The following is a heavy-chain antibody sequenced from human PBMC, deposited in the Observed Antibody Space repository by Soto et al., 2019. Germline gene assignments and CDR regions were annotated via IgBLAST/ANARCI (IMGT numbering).Heavy chain of an antibody. CDR2: VAAGGGHT. D-gene: IGHD3-16*01. CDR1: GFRFDKYA. J-gene: IGHJ1*01. Sequence: RASLRLSCVASGFRFDKYAMAGVRQAPGKGLEWVSHVAAGGGHTYYAESVKGRFTISRDNSKNTLFLRINNLRADDTAIYVCARLPSFLVAFGAWGPGVPVT. CDR3: ARLPSFLVAFGA. V-gene: IGHV3-23*01.